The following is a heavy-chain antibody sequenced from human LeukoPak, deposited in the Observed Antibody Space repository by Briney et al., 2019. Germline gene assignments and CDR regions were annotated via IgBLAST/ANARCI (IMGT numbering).Heavy chain of an antibody. CDR3: ARQCCRLGWFDP. Sequence: GASVKVSCKASGGTFSSYAISWVRQARGQRLEWIGWIVVGSGNTNYAQKFQERVTITRDMSTSTAYMELSSLRSEDTAVYYCARQCCRLGWFDPWGQGTLVTVSS. D-gene: IGHD2-15*01. CDR2: IVVGSGNT. CDR1: GGTFSSYA. J-gene: IGHJ5*02. V-gene: IGHV1-58*02.